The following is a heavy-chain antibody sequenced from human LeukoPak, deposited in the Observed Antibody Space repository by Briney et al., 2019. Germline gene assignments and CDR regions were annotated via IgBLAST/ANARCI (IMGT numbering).Heavy chain of an antibody. CDR1: GYTFTSYY. V-gene: IGHV1-46*01. CDR2: INPSGGST. D-gene: IGHD6-19*01. CDR3: ASERQWLALDY. J-gene: IGHJ4*02. Sequence: ASVKVSCKASGYTFTSYYMHWVRQAPGQGLEWMGIINPSGGSTRNAQKFQGRVTMTRDMSTSTVYMELSGLRSEDTAIYYCASERQWLALDYWGQGTLVTVSS.